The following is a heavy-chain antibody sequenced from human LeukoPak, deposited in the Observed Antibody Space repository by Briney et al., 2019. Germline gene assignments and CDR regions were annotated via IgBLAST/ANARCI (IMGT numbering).Heavy chain of an antibody. D-gene: IGHD3-9*01. V-gene: IGHV4-34*01. CDR2: INHSGST. Sequence: ASETLSLTCAVYGGSFSGYYWSWIRQPPGKGLEWIGEINHSGSTNYNPSLKSRVTISVDTSKNQFSLKLSSVTAADTAVYYCTRVYYDILTGYYIDPYFDYWGQGTLVTVPS. CDR1: GGSFSGYY. CDR3: TRVYYDILTGYYIDPYFDY. J-gene: IGHJ4*02.